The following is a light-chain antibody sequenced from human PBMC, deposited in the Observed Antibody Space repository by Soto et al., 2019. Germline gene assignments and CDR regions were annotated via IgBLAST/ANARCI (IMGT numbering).Light chain of an antibody. Sequence: AIQLTQSPSSLSASVGDRVTITCRASQGISSALAWYQQKPGKAPKVLIYDASSLQSGVPSRFSGSGSGADFTLTISSLQPEDVATYYCQKYNSAPLTFGGGTKVDIK. CDR1: QGISSA. J-gene: IGKJ4*01. CDR2: DAS. CDR3: QKYNSAPLT. V-gene: IGKV1-13*02.